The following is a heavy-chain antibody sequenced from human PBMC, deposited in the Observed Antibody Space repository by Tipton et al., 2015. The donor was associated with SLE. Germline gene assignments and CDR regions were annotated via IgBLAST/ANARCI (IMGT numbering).Heavy chain of an antibody. CDR2: ISSSSSTI. V-gene: IGHV3-48*01. CDR1: GFTFSSYS. CDR3: ARDPSTRIALVYYGMDV. D-gene: IGHD6-13*01. Sequence: SLRLSCAASGFTFSSYSMNWVRQAPGKGLEWVSYISSSSSTIYYADSVKGRFTISRDNAKNSLYLQMNSLRAEDTSVYYCARDPSTRIALVYYGMDVWAQGPTVTVSS. J-gene: IGHJ6*02.